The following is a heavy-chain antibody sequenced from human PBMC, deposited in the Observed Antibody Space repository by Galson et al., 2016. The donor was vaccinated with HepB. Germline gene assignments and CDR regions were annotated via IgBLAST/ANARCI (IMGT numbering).Heavy chain of an antibody. CDR2: IFLSGGT. J-gene: IGHJ3*02. CDR1: SISSRNW. Sequence: SISSRNWWSWVRQPPGKGLEWIGEIFLSGGTKYNPSLKSRLTISVDKSKNQFQLTLNSVTAPDTAVYDRARKGLDNKLFDAFDIWGQGTMVTVSS. V-gene: IGHV4-4*02. D-gene: IGHD2-21*01. CDR3: ARKGLDNKLFDAFDI.